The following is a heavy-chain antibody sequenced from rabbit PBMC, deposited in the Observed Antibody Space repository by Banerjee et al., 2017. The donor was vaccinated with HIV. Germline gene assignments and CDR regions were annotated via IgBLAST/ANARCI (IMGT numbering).Heavy chain of an antibody. Sequence: QEQLEESGGDLVKPEGSLTLTCTASGFSFSSGYYMCWVRQAPGKGLEWIACISTGSGYTFYATWAKGRFTISKTSSTTVTLQMTSLTAADTATYFCAKTYHDNSGGPCYYGMDLWGQGTLVTVS. V-gene: IGHV1S45*01. CDR1: GFSFSSGYY. CDR3: AKTYHDNSGGPCYYGMDL. D-gene: IGHD3-3*01. J-gene: IGHJ6*01. CDR2: ISTGSGYT.